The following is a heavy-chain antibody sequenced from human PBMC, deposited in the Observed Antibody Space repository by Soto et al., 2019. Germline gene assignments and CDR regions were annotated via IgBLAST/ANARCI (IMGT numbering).Heavy chain of an antibody. CDR1: GYTFTSYD. Sequence: ASVKVSCKASGYTFTSYDINWVRQATGQGLEWMGWMNPNSGNTGYAQKFQGRVTMTRNNSISTAYMELSSLRSEDTAVYYCVCCFFGELFTRYYYYGMDVWGQGTTVTVSS. D-gene: IGHD3-10*01. V-gene: IGHV1-8*01. CDR3: VCCFFGELFTRYYYYGMDV. CDR2: MNPNSGNT. J-gene: IGHJ6*02.